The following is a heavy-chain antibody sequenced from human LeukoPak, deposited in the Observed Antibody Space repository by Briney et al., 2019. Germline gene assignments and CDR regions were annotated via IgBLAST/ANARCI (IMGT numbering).Heavy chain of an antibody. CDR2: ISSGRSYK. Sequence: PGGSLRLSCAASGFTFSSYSMNWVRQAPGKGLGWVSSISSGRSYKYYGASVKGRFTITSDNAKNSLYLQMNSLRAEDTAVYYCARGAETIFFVEGESHWFDPWGQGTLVTVSS. CDR1: GFTFSSYS. CDR3: ARGAETIFFVEGESHWFDP. V-gene: IGHV3-21*01. D-gene: IGHD3-9*01. J-gene: IGHJ5*02.